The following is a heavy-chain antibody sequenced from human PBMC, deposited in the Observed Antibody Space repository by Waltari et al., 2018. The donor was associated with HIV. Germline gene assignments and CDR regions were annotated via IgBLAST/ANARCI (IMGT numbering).Heavy chain of an antibody. Sequence: QLHLQESGPGRVKPSETLSLTCSVSGASISSRSYYWAWIRQPPGKGLEWIGAIYYSGTAYYNPSVKSRVSASLDASKNELSLKLTSVTATDTALYYCARLRFHSLYYFDSWGPGILVTVSS. CDR2: IYYSGTA. D-gene: IGHD3-16*01. J-gene: IGHJ4*02. CDR3: ARLRFHSLYYFDS. V-gene: IGHV4-39*01. CDR1: GASISSRSYY.